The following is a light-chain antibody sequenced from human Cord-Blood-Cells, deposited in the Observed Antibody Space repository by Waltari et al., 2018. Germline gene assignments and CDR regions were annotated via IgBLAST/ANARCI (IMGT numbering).Light chain of an antibody. Sequence: QSALTQPASVSGSPGQSITISCTATSSDVGSYNLVSCYQQSPGKAPKHMIYEVSQRPSGVANRGAGSKAGNTASLTISGRQAEDEADDYCCSYAGSSTWVVFGGGTKLTVL. J-gene: IGLJ2*01. CDR3: CSYAGSSTWVV. CDR2: EVS. CDR1: SSDVGSYNL. V-gene: IGLV2-23*02.